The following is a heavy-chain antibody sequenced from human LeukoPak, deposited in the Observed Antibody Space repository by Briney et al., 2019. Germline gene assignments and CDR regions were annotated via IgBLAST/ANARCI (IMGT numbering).Heavy chain of an antibody. CDR3: ARGVSNWFDP. CDR1: GYTFTVYN. V-gene: IGHV1-2*02. CDR2: INPNSGGT. J-gene: IGHJ5*02. Sequence: VASVSVSLKSSGYTFTVYNMHLVRQAPAQGLGGMGWINPNSGGTNYAQKFQGRVTMTRNTSISTAYMELSRLRSDDTAVYYCARGVSNWFDPWGQGTLVTVSS.